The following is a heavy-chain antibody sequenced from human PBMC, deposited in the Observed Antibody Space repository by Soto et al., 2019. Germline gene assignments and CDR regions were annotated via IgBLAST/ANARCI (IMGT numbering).Heavy chain of an antibody. CDR2: ISSSSSYI. D-gene: IGHD6-13*01. J-gene: IGHJ6*02. CDR1: GFTFSSYS. Sequence: GGSLRLSCAASGFTFSSYSMNWVRQAPGKGLEWVSSISSSSSYIYYADSVKGRFTISRDNAKNSLYLQMNSLRAEDTAVYYCARDLVIAGLEYGMDVWGQGTTVTVSS. CDR3: ARDLVIAGLEYGMDV. V-gene: IGHV3-21*01.